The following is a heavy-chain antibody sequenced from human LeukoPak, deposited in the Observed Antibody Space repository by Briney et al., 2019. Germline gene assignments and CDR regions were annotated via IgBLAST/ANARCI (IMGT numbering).Heavy chain of an antibody. Sequence: ASVKVSCKASGYTFTSYYMHWVRQAPGQGLEWMGIINPSGGSTSYAQKFQGRVTMTRDTSASTVYMELSSLRSEDTAVYYCASAVYTAMVTGWFDPWGQGTLVTVSS. J-gene: IGHJ5*02. D-gene: IGHD5-18*01. CDR3: ASAVYTAMVTGWFDP. V-gene: IGHV1-46*01. CDR2: INPSGGST. CDR1: GYTFTSYY.